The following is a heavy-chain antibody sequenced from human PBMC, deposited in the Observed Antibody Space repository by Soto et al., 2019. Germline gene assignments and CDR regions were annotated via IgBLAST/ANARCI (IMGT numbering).Heavy chain of an antibody. J-gene: IGHJ4*02. CDR1: GGTFGNHA. D-gene: IGHD5-18*01. Sequence: QAQLVQSGAEVKKPGSSVKVSCTASGGTFGNHAISWVRQSPGQGLEWMGGIIPVLGVGDNAQKFQGRVTITADTSTNTAYMELSSLRSEDTAHYYCAREAGYSYGYGVDYWGQGTLVIVSS. CDR3: AREAGYSYGYGVDY. V-gene: IGHV1-69*09. CDR2: IIPVLGVG.